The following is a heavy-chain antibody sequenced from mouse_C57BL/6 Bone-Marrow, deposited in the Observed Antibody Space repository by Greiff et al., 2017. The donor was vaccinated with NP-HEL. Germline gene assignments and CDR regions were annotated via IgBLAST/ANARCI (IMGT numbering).Heavy chain of an antibody. CDR2: IDPSDSYT. J-gene: IGHJ3*01. CDR1: GYTFTSYW. Sequence: QVQLQQPGAELVRPGTSVKLSCKASGYTFTSYWMHWVKQRPGQGLEWIGVIDPSDSYTNYNQKFKGKATLTVDTSSSTAYMQLSSLTSEDSAVYYCAREAVDSSAYWGQGTLVTVSA. CDR3: AREAVDSSAY. D-gene: IGHD3-2*02. V-gene: IGHV1-59*01.